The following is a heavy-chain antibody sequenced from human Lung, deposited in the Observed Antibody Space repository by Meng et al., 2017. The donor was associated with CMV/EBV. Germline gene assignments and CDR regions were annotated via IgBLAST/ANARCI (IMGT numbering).Heavy chain of an antibody. V-gene: IGHV4-38-2*02. CDR1: GYSISSGYC. Sequence: GSLRLXCTVSGYSISSGYCWGWIRQPPGKGLEWIGSIYHSGSTYYNPSLKSRVTISVDTSKNQFSLKLSSVTAADTAVYYCARVSSSFLEWLVWYNWFDPWGQGTLVTVPS. D-gene: IGHD3-3*01. J-gene: IGHJ5*02. CDR3: ARVSSSFLEWLVWYNWFDP. CDR2: IYHSGST.